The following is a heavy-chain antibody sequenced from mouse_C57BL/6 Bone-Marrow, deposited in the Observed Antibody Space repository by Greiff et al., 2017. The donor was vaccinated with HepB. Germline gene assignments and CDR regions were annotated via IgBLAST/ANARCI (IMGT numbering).Heavy chain of an antibody. CDR1: GYTFTSYW. D-gene: IGHD1-1*01. CDR2: IYPGNSDN. Sequence: DVQLQESGTVLARPGVSVKMSCKTSGYTFTSYWMHWVKQRPGQGLEWIGAIYPGNSDNSYNQKFKGKAKLTAVTSASTAYMELSSLTNEDSAVYYCTRRDYGSSYWYFDVWGTGTTVTVSS. V-gene: IGHV1-5*01. J-gene: IGHJ1*03. CDR3: TRRDYGSSYWYFDV.